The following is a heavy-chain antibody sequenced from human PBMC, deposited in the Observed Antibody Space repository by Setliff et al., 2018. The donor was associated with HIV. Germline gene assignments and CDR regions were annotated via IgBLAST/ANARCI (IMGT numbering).Heavy chain of an antibody. Sequence: GASVKVSCKASGHTFTSYAMHWVRQAPGQRLEWMGWINAGNGNTKYSQKFQGRVTITRDTSASTAYMELSSLRSEDTAVYYCARDGLYGGNSGMDYWGQGTLVTVSS. D-gene: IGHD2-21*02. CDR2: INAGNGNT. CDR3: ARDGLYGGNSGMDY. J-gene: IGHJ4*02. CDR1: GHTFTSYA. V-gene: IGHV1-3*01.